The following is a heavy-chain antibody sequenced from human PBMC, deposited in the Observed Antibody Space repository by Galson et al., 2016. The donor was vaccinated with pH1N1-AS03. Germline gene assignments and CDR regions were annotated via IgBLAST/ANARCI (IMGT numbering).Heavy chain of an antibody. D-gene: IGHD6-6*01. CDR3: AREGKMAARLAFDY. CDR2: IYDSGST. V-gene: IGHV3-66*03. J-gene: IGHJ4*02. Sequence: SLRLSCAASGFTVSTHYINWVRQAPGKGLEWVSVIYDSGSTYYADSVKGRFTISRDNSRNTVYLQMTSLRPEDTGVYYCAREGKMAARLAFDYWGQGTLVAVSS. CDR1: GFTVSTHY.